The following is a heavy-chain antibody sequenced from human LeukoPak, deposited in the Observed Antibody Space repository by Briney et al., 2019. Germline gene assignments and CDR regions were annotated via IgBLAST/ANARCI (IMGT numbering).Heavy chain of an antibody. D-gene: IGHD6-6*01. CDR1: GFTFSTYS. Sequence: GSLRLSCAASGFTFSTYSMNWVRQAPGKGLEWVSYISSSTTNMYYADSVKGRFTISRDNAKNSLYLQMNSLRAEDTAVYYCAREYSSSSGRSFDYWGQGTLVTVSS. CDR3: AREYSSSSGRSFDY. V-gene: IGHV3-48*01. J-gene: IGHJ4*02. CDR2: ISSSTTNM.